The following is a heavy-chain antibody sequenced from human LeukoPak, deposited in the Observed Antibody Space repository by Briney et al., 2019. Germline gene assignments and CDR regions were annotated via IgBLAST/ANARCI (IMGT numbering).Heavy chain of an antibody. D-gene: IGHD2-2*01. CDR1: GFTFRGYW. Sequence: SGGSLRLSCAGSGFTFRGYWIHWVRQVPGKGLVWVSRINGDGSSATYADSVKGRSTISRDDAKNTVYLQMNNLRAEDTAVYYCARDQYYQLLLWGQGSLVTVSP. CDR3: ARDQYYQLLL. J-gene: IGHJ4*02. CDR2: INGDGSSA. V-gene: IGHV3-74*03.